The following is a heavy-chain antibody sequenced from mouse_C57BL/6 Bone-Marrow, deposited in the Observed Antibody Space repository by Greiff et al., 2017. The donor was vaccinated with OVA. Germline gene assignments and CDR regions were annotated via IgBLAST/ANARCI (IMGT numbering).Heavy chain of an antibody. V-gene: IGHV5-4*03. CDR1: GFTFSSYA. CDR3: ARGYTTV. J-gene: IGHJ1*03. Sequence: EVKLMESGGGLVKPGGSLKLSCAASGFTFSSYAMSWVRQTPEKRLEWVATISDGGSYTYYPNNVKGRFTISRDNAKNKLYLQMSHLKSEDTAMYYCARGYTTVWGTGTTVTVSS. D-gene: IGHD1-1*01. CDR2: ISDGGSYT.